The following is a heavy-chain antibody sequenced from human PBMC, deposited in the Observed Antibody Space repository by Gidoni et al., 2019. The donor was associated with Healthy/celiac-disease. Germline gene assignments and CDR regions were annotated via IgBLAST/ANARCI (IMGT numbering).Heavy chain of an antibody. CDR3: AREISSSWPYFDY. V-gene: IGHV4-34*01. J-gene: IGHJ4*02. D-gene: IGHD6-13*01. Sequence: QVQLQQWGAGLLKPSETLSLTCAVSGGSFSGYSWRWIRQPQGKGLEWIGEFNHSGSTNYNPSLKGRVTISVDTSKNQFSLKLSSVTAADTAVDYCAREISSSWPYFDYWGQGTLVTVSS. CDR1: GGSFSGYS. CDR2: FNHSGST.